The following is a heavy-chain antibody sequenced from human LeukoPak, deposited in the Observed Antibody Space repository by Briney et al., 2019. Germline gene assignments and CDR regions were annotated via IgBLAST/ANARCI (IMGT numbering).Heavy chain of an antibody. CDR1: GFTFSSYW. J-gene: IGHJ4*02. V-gene: IGHV3-7*01. CDR3: ARRSRITMVRGVFITSYYFDY. D-gene: IGHD3-10*01. Sequence: GGSLRLSCAASGFTFSSYWMSWVRQAPGKGLEWVANIKQDGSEKYYVDSVKGRFTISRDNAKNSLYLQMNSLRAEDTAVYYCARRSRITMVRGVFITSYYFDYWGQGTLVTVSS. CDR2: IKQDGSEK.